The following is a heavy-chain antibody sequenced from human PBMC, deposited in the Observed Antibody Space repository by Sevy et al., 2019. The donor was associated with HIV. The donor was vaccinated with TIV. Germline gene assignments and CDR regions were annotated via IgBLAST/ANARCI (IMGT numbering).Heavy chain of an antibody. Sequence: QLGGSLRLSCAASGFTFSSYWMHWVRQAPGKGLVWVSRINSDGSSTNFADSVKGRFTMSRDNAKNTLYLQMNSLRAEDTAVYYCARDWVYDTSGYYLEAAFDIWGQGTMVTVSS. J-gene: IGHJ3*02. V-gene: IGHV3-74*01. CDR2: INSDGSST. CDR3: ARDWVYDTSGYYLEAAFDI. CDR1: GFTFSSYW. D-gene: IGHD3-22*01.